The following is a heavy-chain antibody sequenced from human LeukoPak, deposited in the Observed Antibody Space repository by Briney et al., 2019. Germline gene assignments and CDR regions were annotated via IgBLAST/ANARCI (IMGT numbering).Heavy chain of an antibody. CDR2: IYYSGST. CDR1: GGSISIYY. Sequence: SETLSLTCTVSGGSISIYYWSWIRQPPGKGLEWIGYIYYSGSTNYNPSLKSRVTISVDTSKNQFSLKLSSVTAADTAVYYCAKLYSSSDFDYWGQGTLVTVSS. V-gene: IGHV4-59*01. CDR3: AKLYSSSDFDY. D-gene: IGHD6-6*01. J-gene: IGHJ4*02.